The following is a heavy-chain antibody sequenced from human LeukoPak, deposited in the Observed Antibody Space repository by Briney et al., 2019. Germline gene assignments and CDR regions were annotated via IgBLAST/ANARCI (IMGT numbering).Heavy chain of an antibody. V-gene: IGHV1-2*02. CDR3: APSGGQYYFDY. D-gene: IGHD1-26*01. CDR1: GYTFTGYN. Sequence: ASVKVSCKASGYTFTGYNMHWVRQAPGQGLEWMGWINPNSRGTNYAQKFQGRVTMTRDTSISTAYMELSRLRSDDTAVYYCAPSGGQYYFDYWGQGTLVTVSS. CDR2: INPNSRGT. J-gene: IGHJ4*02.